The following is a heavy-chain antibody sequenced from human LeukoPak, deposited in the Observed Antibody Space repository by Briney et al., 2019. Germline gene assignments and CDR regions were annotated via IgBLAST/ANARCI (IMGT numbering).Heavy chain of an antibody. V-gene: IGHV3-23*01. CDR3: AKGAPSSSSIFDF. Sequence: GGSLRLSCAASGFTFSSYAMSWVRQAPGKRLEWVSALSGSGGDTFYADSVKGRFTISRDNSKNTLYLQLSSLRPDDTAVYYCAKGAPSSSSIFDFWGPGTLVTVSS. CDR2: LSGSGGDT. J-gene: IGHJ4*02. CDR1: GFTFSSYA. D-gene: IGHD6-6*01.